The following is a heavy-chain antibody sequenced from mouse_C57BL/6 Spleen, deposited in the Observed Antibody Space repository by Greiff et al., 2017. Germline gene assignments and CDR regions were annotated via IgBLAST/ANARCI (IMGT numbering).Heavy chain of an antibody. V-gene: IGHV1-26*01. D-gene: IGHD2-4*01. CDR3: ARWEDDHDRAMDY. CDR1: GYTFTDYY. CDR2: INPNNGGT. J-gene: IGHJ4*01. Sequence: EVQLQQSGPELVKPGASVKISCKASGYTFTDYYMNWVKQSHGKSLEWIGDINPNNGGTSYNQKFKGKATLTVDKSSSTAYMELRSLTSEDSAVYYCARWEDDHDRAMDYWGQGTSVTVSS.